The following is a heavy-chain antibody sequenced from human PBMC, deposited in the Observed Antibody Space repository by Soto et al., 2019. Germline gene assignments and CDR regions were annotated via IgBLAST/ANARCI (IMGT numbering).Heavy chain of an antibody. CDR1: GYSFTSYW. CDR3: ARRQYYYDSSGYHDYYYYYGMDV. Sequence: RKISCKGSGYSFTSYWIGWVRQMPGKGLEWMGIIYPGDSDTRYSPSFQGQVTISADKSISTAYLQWSSLKASDTAMYYCARRQYYYDSSGYHDYYYYYGMDVWGQGTTVTVSS. CDR2: IYPGDSDT. D-gene: IGHD3-22*01. J-gene: IGHJ6*02. V-gene: IGHV5-51*01.